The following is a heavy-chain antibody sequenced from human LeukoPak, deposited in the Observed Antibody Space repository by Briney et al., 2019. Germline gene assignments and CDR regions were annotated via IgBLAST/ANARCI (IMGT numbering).Heavy chain of an antibody. V-gene: IGHV1-46*01. D-gene: IGHD3-10*01. CDR1: GYTFTSYY. CDR3: ASTHTFYGSAFHDAFDI. Sequence: ASVKVSCKASGYTFTSYYMHWVRQAPGQGREWMGIINPSGGSTSYAQKFQGRVTMTRDTSTSTVYMELSSLRSEDTAVYYCASTHTFYGSAFHDAFDIWGQGTMVTVSS. CDR2: INPSGGST. J-gene: IGHJ3*02.